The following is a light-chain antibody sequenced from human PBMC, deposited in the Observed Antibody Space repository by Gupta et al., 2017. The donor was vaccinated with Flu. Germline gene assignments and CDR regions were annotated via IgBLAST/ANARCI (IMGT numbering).Light chain of an antibody. CDR1: QHIDGY. J-gene: IGKJ1*01. CDR3: RQSYSRPWT. CDR2: GAS. V-gene: IGKV1-39*01. Sequence: PPSLSASVGDRVIITCRARQHIDGYMHWYQQKPGTAPKLLIFGASTLGDGVPTRFSGSGSGTEFSLTISSLQPEDFATYYCRQSYSRPWTFGHGTKVEIK.